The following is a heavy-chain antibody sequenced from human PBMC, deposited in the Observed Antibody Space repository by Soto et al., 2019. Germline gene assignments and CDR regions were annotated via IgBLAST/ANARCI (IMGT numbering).Heavy chain of an antibody. CDR2: MNPNSGNT. CDR1: GYTFTSYD. V-gene: IGHV1-8*01. CDR3: SREVNFYGLDV. Sequence: GASLKVSCKASGYTFTSYDINWVRQATGQGLEWMGWMNPNSGNTGYAQKFQGRVTMTRNTSISTAYMELSSLRSEDTAVYYCSREVNFYGLDVWGQGTTVNVSS. J-gene: IGHJ6*02.